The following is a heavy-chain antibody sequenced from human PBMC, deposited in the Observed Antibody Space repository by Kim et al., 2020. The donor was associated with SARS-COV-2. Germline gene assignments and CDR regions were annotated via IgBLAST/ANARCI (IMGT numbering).Heavy chain of an antibody. V-gene: IGHV3-11*06. Sequence: FTISRDNAKNSLYLQMNSLRAEDTAVYYCARGGVLRFLEWLATLRLRFDYWGQGTLVTVSS. J-gene: IGHJ4*02. CDR3: ARGGVLRFLEWLATLRLRFDY. D-gene: IGHD3-3*01.